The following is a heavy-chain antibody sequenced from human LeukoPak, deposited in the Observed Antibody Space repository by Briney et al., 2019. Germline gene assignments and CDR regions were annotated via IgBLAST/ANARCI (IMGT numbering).Heavy chain of an antibody. CDR1: GGSISSYY. Sequence: SEPLSLTCSVSGGSISSYYRSWIRQPAGKGLEWIWRIYTYGSTNYNPSPKRRVTMSVDTSKNQFSLKMSSVTAADTAVYYCARLSLNVLEWSPTKGKETHYFDYWGQGTLVTVSS. D-gene: IGHD3-3*01. J-gene: IGHJ4*02. CDR2: IYTYGST. CDR3: ARLSLNVLEWSPTKGKETHYFDY. V-gene: IGHV4-4*07.